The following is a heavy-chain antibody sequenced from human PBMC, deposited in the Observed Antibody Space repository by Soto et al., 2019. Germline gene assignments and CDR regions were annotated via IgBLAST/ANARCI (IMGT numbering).Heavy chain of an antibody. D-gene: IGHD3-22*01. CDR2: INHSGGT. Sequence: SETLSLTCAVYGGSFSAYYWSWIRQPPGKGLEWIGEINHSGGTSYNPSLKSRVTISVDTSKSQFSLKLTSVTAADRAVYYCARGSVDTVDSSGFYEYWGKGSPVTGSA. V-gene: IGHV4-34*01. CDR3: ARGSVDTVDSSGFYEY. CDR1: GGSFSAYY. J-gene: IGHJ4*02.